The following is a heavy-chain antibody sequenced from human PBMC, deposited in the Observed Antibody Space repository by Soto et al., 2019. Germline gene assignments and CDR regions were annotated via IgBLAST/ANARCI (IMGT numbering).Heavy chain of an antibody. J-gene: IGHJ6*02. V-gene: IGHV1-69*13. D-gene: IGHD5-12*01. CDR3: ARDRSRVATIYNYYGMDV. Sequence: SVKVSCKASGGTFSSYAISWVRQAPGQGLEWMGGIIPIFGKANYAQKFQGRVTITADESTSTAYMELSSLRSEDTAVYYCARDRSRVATIYNYYGMDVWGQGXTVTVYS. CDR1: GGTFSSYA. CDR2: IIPIFGKA.